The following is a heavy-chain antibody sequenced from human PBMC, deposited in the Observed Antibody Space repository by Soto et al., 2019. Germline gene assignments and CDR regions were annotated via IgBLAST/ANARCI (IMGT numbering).Heavy chain of an antibody. J-gene: IGHJ4*02. CDR2: IRSKANSYAT. V-gene: IGHV3-73*01. Sequence: EVQLVESGGGLVQPGGSLKLSCAASGFTFSGSAMHWVRQASGKGLKWVGRIRSKANSYATAYAASVKGRFTISRDDSKNTAYLQMNSLKTEDTAVYYGTRLGISTSCWLRNYWGQGTLVTVSS. CDR3: TRLGISTSCWLRNY. CDR1: GFTFSGSA. D-gene: IGHD2-2*01.